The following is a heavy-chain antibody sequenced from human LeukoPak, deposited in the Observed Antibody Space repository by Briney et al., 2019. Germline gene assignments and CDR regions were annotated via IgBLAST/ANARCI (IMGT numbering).Heavy chain of an antibody. Sequence: GGSLRLSCAASGFTFSSFAMSGVRQAPGKGLEWVASISGNGMGTYYADSVKGRFTLSRDNSRNILLLQMNSLRAEDTAVYYCAKENVGGPLQYLDHGGRETLVSVS. J-gene: IGHJ4*02. V-gene: IGHV3-23*01. CDR3: AKENVGGPLQYLDH. CDR2: ISGNGMGT. CDR1: GFTFSSFA. D-gene: IGHD2/OR15-2a*01.